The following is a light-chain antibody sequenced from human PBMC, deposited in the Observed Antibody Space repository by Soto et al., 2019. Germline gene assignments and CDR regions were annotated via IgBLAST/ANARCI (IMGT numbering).Light chain of an antibody. CDR2: DTS. CDR1: QSVRDNY. J-gene: IGKJ1*01. V-gene: IGKV3-11*01. CDR3: QQRSNWPPT. Sequence: EIVLTQSPGTVSLSPGERATLSCRASQSVRDNYLAWYQQKPGQAPSLLIFDTSNRATGIPARFSGSGSGTDFTLTISSLEPEDFAVYYCQQRSNWPPTFGQGTKVDIK.